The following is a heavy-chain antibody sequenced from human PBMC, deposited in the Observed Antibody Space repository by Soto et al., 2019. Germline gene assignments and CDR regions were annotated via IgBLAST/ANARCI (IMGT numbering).Heavy chain of an antibody. CDR3: ARMTSLYDILTGYYTYYFDY. V-gene: IGHV2-26*01. J-gene: IGHJ4*02. D-gene: IGHD3-9*01. CDR1: GFSLSNARMG. Sequence: GSGPTLVNPTETLTLTCTVSGFSLSNARMGVSWIRQPPGKALEWLAHIFSNDEKSYSTSLKSRLTISKDTSKSQVVLTMTNMDPVDTATYYCARMTSLYDILTGYYTYYFDYWGQGTLVTVSS. CDR2: IFSNDEK.